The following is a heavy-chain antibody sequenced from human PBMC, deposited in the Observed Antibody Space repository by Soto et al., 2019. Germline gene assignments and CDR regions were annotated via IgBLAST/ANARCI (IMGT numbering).Heavy chain of an antibody. J-gene: IGHJ6*02. CDR2: ISYDGSNK. V-gene: IGHV3-30*04. CDR1: GFTFSSYA. Sequence: PGGSLRLSSAASGFTFSSYAMHWVRQAPGKGLEWVAVISYDGSNKYYADSVKGRFTISRDNSKNTLYLQMNSLRAEDTAVYYCASEYCSGGGCYYYGMAVWGQGTTVTVSS. CDR3: ASEYCSGGGCYYYGMAV. D-gene: IGHD2-15*01.